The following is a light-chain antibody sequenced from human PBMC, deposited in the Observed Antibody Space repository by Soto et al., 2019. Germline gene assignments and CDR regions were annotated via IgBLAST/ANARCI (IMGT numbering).Light chain of an antibody. CDR1: QSVSIR. CDR2: GTS. V-gene: IGKV3-15*01. CDR3: QQANNCPRT. Sequence: EIVMTRSPATLSVSPGSSATPSCRASQSVSIRLGWFQQKPGQVPRLLIYGTSSRVSGIPARFSGSGSGTEFTLAISGLQSEDAAAYYCQQANNCPRTFGQGTKVDIK. J-gene: IGKJ1*01.